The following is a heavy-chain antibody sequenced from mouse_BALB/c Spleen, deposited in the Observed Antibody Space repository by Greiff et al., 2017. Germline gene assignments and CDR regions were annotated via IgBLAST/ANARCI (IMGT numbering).Heavy chain of an antibody. CDR3: ATPYGKGAMDY. J-gene: IGHJ4*01. V-gene: IGHV1-20*02. CDR1: GYSFTGYF. Sequence: VQLQQSGPELVKPGASVKISCKASGYSFTGYFMNWVMQSHGKSLEWIGRINPYNGDTFYNQKFKGKATLTVDKSSSTAHMELRSLASEDSAVYYCATPYGKGAMDYWGQGTSVTVSS. CDR2: INPYNGDT. D-gene: IGHD2-1*01.